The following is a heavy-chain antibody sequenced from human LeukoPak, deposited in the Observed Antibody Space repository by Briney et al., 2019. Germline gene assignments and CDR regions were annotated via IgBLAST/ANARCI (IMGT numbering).Heavy chain of an antibody. CDR2: TYYRSKCYI. Sequence: SQTLSLTCAVSGDSVSCNIVAWNWIRQTPSGGLEWLGRTYYRSKCYIEYAESVRSRMTITADTSQNQFSLQLNSVSPEDTAVYYCAREREHSFDHWGQGTLVTVSS. CDR1: GDSVSCNIVA. D-gene: IGHD1/OR15-1a*01. V-gene: IGHV6-1*01. CDR3: AREREHSFDH. J-gene: IGHJ4*02.